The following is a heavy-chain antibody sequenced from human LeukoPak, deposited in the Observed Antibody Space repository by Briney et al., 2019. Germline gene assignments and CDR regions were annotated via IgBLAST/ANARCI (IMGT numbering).Heavy chain of an antibody. V-gene: IGHV3-30*03. Sequence: AGGSLRLSCAAPGFTFSSYGMHWVRQAPGKGLEWVAVISYDGSNKYYADSVKGRFTISRDNSKNTLYLQMNSLRAEDTAVYYCASTSGSAGGQGTLVTVSS. D-gene: IGHD1-26*01. CDR3: ASTSGSA. CDR2: ISYDGSNK. J-gene: IGHJ4*02. CDR1: GFTFSSYG.